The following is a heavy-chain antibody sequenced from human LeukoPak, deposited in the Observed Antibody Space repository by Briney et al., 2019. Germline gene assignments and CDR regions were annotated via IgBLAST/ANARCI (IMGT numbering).Heavy chain of an antibody. CDR2: ISGSGGST. CDR3: ANEPPIAAASFDY. J-gene: IGHJ4*02. Sequence: TGGSLRLSCAASGFTFSSYAMRWVRQAPGKGLEWVSAISGSGGSTYYADSVKGRFTIPRDNSKNTLYLQMNSLRAEDTAVYYCANEPPIAAASFDYWGQGTLVTVSS. CDR1: GFTFSSYA. D-gene: IGHD6-13*01. V-gene: IGHV3-23*01.